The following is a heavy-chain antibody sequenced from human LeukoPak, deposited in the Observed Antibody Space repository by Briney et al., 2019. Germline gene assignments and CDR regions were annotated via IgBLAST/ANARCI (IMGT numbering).Heavy chain of an antibody. J-gene: IGHJ6*03. CDR3: AAAAADLRVTYYYYYMDV. V-gene: IGHV1-69*05. CDR1: GGAFSSYA. D-gene: IGHD6-13*01. Sequence: SVKVSCKASGGAFSSYAISWVRQAPGQGLEWMGGIIPIFGTANYAQKFQGRVTITTDESTSTAYMELSSLRSEDTAVYYCAAAAADLRVTYYYYYMDVWGKGTTVTVSS. CDR2: IIPIFGTA.